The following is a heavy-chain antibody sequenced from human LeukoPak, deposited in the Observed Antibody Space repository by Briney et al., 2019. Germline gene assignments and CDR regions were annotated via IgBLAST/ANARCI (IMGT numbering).Heavy chain of an antibody. Sequence: SGPALVKPTQTLTLTCTFSGFSLSTSGMCVSWIRQPPGKGLEWIGSFYHSGSTYYNPSLKSRVSISVDTSKNQFSLKLSSVTAADTAVYYCARAGLYCDNNNCMVEWFDPWGQGTLVTVSS. CDR2: FYHSGST. V-gene: IGHV4-38-2*02. CDR1: GFSLSTSGM. D-gene: IGHD2/OR15-2a*01. J-gene: IGHJ5*02. CDR3: ARAGLYCDNNNCMVEWFDP.